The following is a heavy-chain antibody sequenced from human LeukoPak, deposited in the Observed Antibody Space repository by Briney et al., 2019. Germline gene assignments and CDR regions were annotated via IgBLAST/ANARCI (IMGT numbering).Heavy chain of an antibody. J-gene: IGHJ3*02. CDR1: GGSISSYY. V-gene: IGHV4-4*07. CDR3: ARRPIVVVNRDGDDAFDI. CDR2: IYTSGST. D-gene: IGHD3-22*01. Sequence: PSETLSLTCTVSGGSISSYYWSWIRQPAGKGLEWIGRIYTSGSTNYNPSLKSRVTISVDTSKNQFSLKLSSVTAADTAVYYCARRPIVVVNRDGDDAFDIWGQGTMVTVSS.